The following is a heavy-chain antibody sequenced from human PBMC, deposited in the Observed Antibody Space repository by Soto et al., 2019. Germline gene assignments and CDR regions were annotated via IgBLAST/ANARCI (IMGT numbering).Heavy chain of an antibody. D-gene: IGHD3-10*01. CDR2: ISYDGSNK. CDR1: GFTFSSYA. J-gene: IGHJ4*02. CDR3: AREYGSGSPIDY. Sequence: QVQLVESGGGVVQPGRSLRLSCAASGFTFSSYAMHWVRQAPGKGLEWVAVISYDGSNKYYADSVKGRFTISRDNSKNTLYLQMNSLRAEDTAVYYWAREYGSGSPIDYWGQGTLVTVSS. V-gene: IGHV3-30-3*01.